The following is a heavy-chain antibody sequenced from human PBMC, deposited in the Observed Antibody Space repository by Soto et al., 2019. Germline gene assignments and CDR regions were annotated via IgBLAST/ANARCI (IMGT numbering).Heavy chain of an antibody. J-gene: IGHJ4*02. V-gene: IGHV3-11*01. CDR1: GFTLSDYY. Sequence: QVQLVESGGGLVKPGGSLRLSCAASGFTLSDYYMTWIRQAPGKGLEYVSYISSSDTTVYYADSVRGRFTISRDNAKNSLYLQMSSLRVEDTGVYYFARRGYSTTWTAFDYWGQGTLVTVSS. D-gene: IGHD6-13*01. CDR2: ISSSDTTV. CDR3: ARRGYSTTWTAFDY.